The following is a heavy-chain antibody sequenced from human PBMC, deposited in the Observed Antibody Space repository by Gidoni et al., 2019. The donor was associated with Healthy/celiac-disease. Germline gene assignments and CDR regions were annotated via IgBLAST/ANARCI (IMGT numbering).Heavy chain of an antibody. D-gene: IGHD2-2*01. V-gene: IGHV3-33*01. CDR1: GFTFSRYG. CDR3: ARDRLTGVPAALDY. CDR2: RWYDGSNK. J-gene: IGHJ4*02. Sequence: VQLVESGGGVVQPGRSLRLSCAASGFTFSRYGMHWVRQAQGKGLEGVAVRWYDGSNKYYADSVKGRFTISRDNSKNTLYLQMNSRRAEDTAVYYCARDRLTGVPAALDYWGQGTLVTVSS.